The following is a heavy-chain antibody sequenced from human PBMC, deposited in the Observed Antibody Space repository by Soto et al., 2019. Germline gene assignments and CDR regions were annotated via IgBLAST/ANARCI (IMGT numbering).Heavy chain of an antibody. CDR2: IYHTGST. V-gene: IGHV4-30-2*01. D-gene: IGHD3-10*01. J-gene: IGHJ4*02. Sequence: QLQLQESGSGLVTPSQTLSLTCAVSGVSISSGDYSWSWIRQPPGKGLEWIGYIYHTGSTVYNPSLMSRASISLARSKTQFSLKLSSVTAADTAVYYCASDYGSGSYRFDYWGQGTLVTVSS. CDR1: GVSISSGDYS. CDR3: ASDYGSGSYRFDY.